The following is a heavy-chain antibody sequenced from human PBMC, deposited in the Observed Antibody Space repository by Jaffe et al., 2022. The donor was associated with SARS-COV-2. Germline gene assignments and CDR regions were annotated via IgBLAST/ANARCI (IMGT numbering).Heavy chain of an antibody. V-gene: IGHV4-39*01. CDR3: ARSTPVDVGRNYYYGMDV. CDR2: IYYSGST. Sequence: QLQLQESGPGLVKPSETLSLTCTVSGGSISSSSYYWGWIRQPPGKGLEWIGSIYYSGSTYYNPSLKSRVTISVDTSKNQFSLKLSSVTAADTAVYYCARSTPVDVGRNYYYGMDVWGQGTTVTVSS. CDR1: GGSISSSSYY. J-gene: IGHJ6*02. D-gene: IGHD2-15*01.